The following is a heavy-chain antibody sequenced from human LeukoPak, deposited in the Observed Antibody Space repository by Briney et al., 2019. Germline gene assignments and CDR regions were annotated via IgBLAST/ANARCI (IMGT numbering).Heavy chain of an antibody. CDR2: INSDGSST. Sequence: GGSLRLSCAAPGFTFSSYWMHWVRQAPGKGLVWVSRINSDGSSTSYADSVKGRFTISRDNAKNTLYLQMNSLRAEDTAVYYCARGTTEGYCSGGSCRANYGMDVWGQGTTVTVSS. CDR3: ARGTTEGYCSGGSCRANYGMDV. CDR1: GFTFSSYW. D-gene: IGHD2-15*01. J-gene: IGHJ6*02. V-gene: IGHV3-74*01.